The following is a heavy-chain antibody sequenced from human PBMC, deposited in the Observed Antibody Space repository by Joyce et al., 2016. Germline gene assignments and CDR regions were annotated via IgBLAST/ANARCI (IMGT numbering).Heavy chain of an antibody. CDR3: AREKKWLQSPLRYDSDC. V-gene: IGHV4-34*02. CDR1: GGSFSGYY. CDR2: INHRGST. D-gene: IGHD5-24*01. Sequence: QVQLQQWGAGLLKASETLSLTCGVSGGSFSGYYWSWSRQPPGKGLGWMGEINHRGSTNYNPSLESRVTISVDTSNNQFSLNLTSVTAADTALYYCAREKKWLQSPLRYDSDCWGQGTLVTVSS. J-gene: IGHJ4*02.